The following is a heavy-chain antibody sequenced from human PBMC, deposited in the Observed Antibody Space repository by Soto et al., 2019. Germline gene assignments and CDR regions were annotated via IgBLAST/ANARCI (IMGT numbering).Heavy chain of an antibody. CDR3: AQDLGSSWYHYNSFAP. J-gene: IGHJ5*02. Sequence: EVPLLESGGGLVQPGGSLRLSCAASGFTFSGYAMSWVRQAPGKGLEWVSAIGSGSPFYADSVKGRFTISRDNANSMLYLQMNSLRADDPAVYFCAQDLGSSWYHYNSFAPGGQGPLVTVSS. V-gene: IGHV3-23*01. CDR1: GFTFSGYA. CDR2: IGSGSP. D-gene: IGHD6-13*01.